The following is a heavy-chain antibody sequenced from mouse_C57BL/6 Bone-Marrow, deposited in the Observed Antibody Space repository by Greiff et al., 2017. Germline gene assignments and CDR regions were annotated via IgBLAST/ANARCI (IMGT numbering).Heavy chain of an antibody. CDR2: ISSGGDYI. Sequence: EVQVVESGEGLVKPGGSLKLSCAASGFTFSSYAMSWVRQTPEKRLEWVAYISSGGDYIYYADTVKGRFTISRDNARNTLYLQMSSLKSEDTAMYYCTREEIYDYDVYYYAMDYWGQGTSVTVSS. CDR3: TREEIYDYDVYYYAMDY. CDR1: GFTFSSYA. D-gene: IGHD2-4*01. V-gene: IGHV5-9-1*02. J-gene: IGHJ4*01.